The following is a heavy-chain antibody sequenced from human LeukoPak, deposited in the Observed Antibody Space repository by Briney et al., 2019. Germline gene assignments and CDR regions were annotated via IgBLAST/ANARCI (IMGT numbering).Heavy chain of an antibody. CDR3: ARDLLTGTTSGVY. CDR1: GFTFSSYS. Sequence: PGGSLRLSCAASGFTFSSYSMNWVRQAPGKGLEWVSSISSSSSYIYYADSVKGRFTISRDNAKNSLYLQMNSLRVEDTAVYYCARDLLTGTTSGVYWGQGTLVTVSS. D-gene: IGHD1-7*01. J-gene: IGHJ4*02. CDR2: ISSSSSYI. V-gene: IGHV3-21*01.